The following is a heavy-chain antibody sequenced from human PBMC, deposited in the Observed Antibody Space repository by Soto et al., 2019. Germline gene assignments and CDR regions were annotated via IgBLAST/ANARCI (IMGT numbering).Heavy chain of an antibody. D-gene: IGHD2-15*01. CDR2: MFYSGAT. CDR1: GGSISDISYC. Sequence: SETLSLTXTVSGGSISDISYCWGWIRQPPGKGLQWIGCMFYSGATYYNPSLKNRVTLSVDTSNNEFSLKLVSVTAPDTAVYYCARHKSGSDWLDPWGQGTLVTVSS. CDR3: ARHKSGSDWLDP. J-gene: IGHJ5*02. V-gene: IGHV4-39*01.